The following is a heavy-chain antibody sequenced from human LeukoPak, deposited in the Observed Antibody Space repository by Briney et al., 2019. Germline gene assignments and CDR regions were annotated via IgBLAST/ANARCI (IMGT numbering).Heavy chain of an antibody. V-gene: IGHV3-23*01. CDR3: AKDLRWLHPQGFDY. CDR1: GFTFSSYG. CDR2: ISGSGGST. J-gene: IGHJ4*02. D-gene: IGHD5-24*01. Sequence: GGSLRLSCAASGFTFSSYGMSWVRQAPGKGLEWVSAISGSGGSTYYADSVKGRFTISRDNAKNSLYLQMNSLRAEDTALYYCAKDLRWLHPQGFDYWGQGTLVTVSS.